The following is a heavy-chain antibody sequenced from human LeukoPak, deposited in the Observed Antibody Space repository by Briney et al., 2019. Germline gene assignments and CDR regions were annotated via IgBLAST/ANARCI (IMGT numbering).Heavy chain of an antibody. V-gene: IGHV4-59*08. Sequence: NPSETLSLTCTVSGGSISSYYWSWIRQPPEKGLEWIGYIYYSGSTNYNPSLKSRVTISVDTSKNQFSLKLSSVTAADTAVYYCAGQTYQLLWFGELFPEYFQHWGQGTLVTVSS. J-gene: IGHJ1*01. CDR2: IYYSGST. CDR3: AGQTYQLLWFGELFPEYFQH. D-gene: IGHD3-10*01. CDR1: GGSISSYY.